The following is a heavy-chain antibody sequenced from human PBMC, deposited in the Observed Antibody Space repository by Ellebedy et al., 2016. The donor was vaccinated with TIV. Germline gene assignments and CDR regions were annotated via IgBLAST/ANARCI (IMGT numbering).Heavy chain of an antibody. Sequence: SETLSLXCTVSGASIRSRSYYWGWIRQPPGKGLDWIGTVTSSGTTYVNPALKSQVTVLVDASKNQFSLTLTSVTAADTAVYYCARWAEVATIRYYFDYWGQGTQVTVSS. CDR2: VTSSGTT. V-gene: IGHV4-39*07. J-gene: IGHJ4*02. CDR3: ARWAEVATIRYYFDY. CDR1: GASIRSRSYY. D-gene: IGHD5-24*01.